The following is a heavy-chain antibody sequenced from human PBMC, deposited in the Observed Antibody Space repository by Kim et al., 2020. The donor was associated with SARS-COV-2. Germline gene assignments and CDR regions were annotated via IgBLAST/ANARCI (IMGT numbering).Heavy chain of an antibody. CDR3: ARGGDGSLAGLD. D-gene: IGHD1-26*01. J-gene: IGHJ4*02. CDR1: GYTFTSYA. Sequence: ASVKVSCKASGYTFTSYAMHWVRQAPGQRLEWMGWINAGNGNTKYSQKFQGRVTITRDTSASTAYMDLSSLRSEDTAVYYCARGGDGSLAGLDWGQGTLVTVSS. V-gene: IGHV1-3*01. CDR2: INAGNGNT.